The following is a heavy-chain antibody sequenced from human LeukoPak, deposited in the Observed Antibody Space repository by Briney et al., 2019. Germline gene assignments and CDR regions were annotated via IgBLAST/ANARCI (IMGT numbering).Heavy chain of an antibody. Sequence: GGSLRLSCVASGFTFSGYWMHWVRHAPGKGLVWISRINSDGSTTNYADSVNGRFTISRDNAKNTLYLQMHSLRAEDTAVYYCWVPATAGEADHWGQGTLVTVSS. J-gene: IGHJ4*02. CDR2: INSDGSTT. V-gene: IGHV3-74*01. CDR3: WVPATAGEADH. D-gene: IGHD2-2*01. CDR1: GFTFSGYW.